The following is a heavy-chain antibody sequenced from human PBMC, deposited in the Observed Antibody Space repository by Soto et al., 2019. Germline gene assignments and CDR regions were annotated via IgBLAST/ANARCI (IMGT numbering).Heavy chain of an antibody. CDR3: ARVVGATTFDY. Sequence: PGGSLRLSCAASGFTFSDHYMDWVRQAPGKGLEWVGRTRNKANSYTTEYAASVKGRFTISRDDSKNSLYLQMNSLKTEDTAVYYCARVVGATTFDYWGQGTLVTVSS. J-gene: IGHJ4*02. D-gene: IGHD1-26*01. CDR1: GFTFSDHY. CDR2: TRNKANSYTT. V-gene: IGHV3-72*01.